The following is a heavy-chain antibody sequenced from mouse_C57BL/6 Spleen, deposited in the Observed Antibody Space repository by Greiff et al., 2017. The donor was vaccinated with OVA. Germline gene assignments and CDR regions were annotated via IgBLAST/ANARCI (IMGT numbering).Heavy chain of an antibody. Sequence: VQLQQSGPELVKPGASVKISCKASGYSFTDYNMHWVKQSTGKSLEWIGVINPNYGTTSYNQKFKGKATLTVDQSSSTAYMQLNSLTSEDAASYYCASTQQGRDYFDYWGQGTTLTVSS. CDR3: ASTQQGRDYFDY. CDR1: GYSFTDYN. J-gene: IGHJ2*01. CDR2: INPNYGTT. V-gene: IGHV1-39*01.